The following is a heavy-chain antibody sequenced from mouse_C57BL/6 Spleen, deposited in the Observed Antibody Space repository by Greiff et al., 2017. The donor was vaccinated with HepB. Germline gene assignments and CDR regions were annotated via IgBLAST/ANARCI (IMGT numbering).Heavy chain of an antibody. CDR2: INPNNGGT. J-gene: IGHJ4*01. D-gene: IGHD2-1*01. CDR3: ARKGNPYAMDY. V-gene: IGHV1-26*01. CDR1: GYTFTDYY. Sequence: EVQLQQSGPELVKPGASVKISCKASGYTFTDYYMNWVKQSHGKSLEWIGDINPNNGGTSYNQKFKGKATLTVDKSSSTAYMELRSLTSEDSALYYCARKGNPYAMDYWGQGTSVTVSS.